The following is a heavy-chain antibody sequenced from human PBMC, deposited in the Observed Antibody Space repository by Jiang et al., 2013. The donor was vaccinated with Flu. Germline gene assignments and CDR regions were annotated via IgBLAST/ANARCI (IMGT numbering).Heavy chain of an antibody. CDR1: GDSVSSNSAA. J-gene: IGHJ4*02. D-gene: IGHD6-19*01. Sequence: QTLSLTCAISGDSVSSNSAAWNWIRQSPSRGLEWLGRTYYRSKWYNDYAVSVKSRITINPDTSENQFSLQLNSVTPGDTAVYYCARDNDGSGWSSIDYWGQGTLVTVSS. CDR2: TYYRSKWYN. CDR3: ARDNDGSGWSSIDY. V-gene: IGHV6-1*01.